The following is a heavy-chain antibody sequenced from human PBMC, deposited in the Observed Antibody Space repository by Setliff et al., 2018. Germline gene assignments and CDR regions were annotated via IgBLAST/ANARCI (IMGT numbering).Heavy chain of an antibody. Sequence: PSETLSLTCTVSGGSISSTSYYWAWIRQTPGKGLEWTGSIYYRGSTFIYPSLRSRVTISADTSKNQFSLKLTSVTAADTAMYYCAGVYGENDLPDIWGQGTMVTVS. D-gene: IGHD4-17*01. CDR3: AGVYGENDLPDI. CDR1: GGSISSTSYY. J-gene: IGHJ3*02. CDR2: IYYRGST. V-gene: IGHV4-39*07.